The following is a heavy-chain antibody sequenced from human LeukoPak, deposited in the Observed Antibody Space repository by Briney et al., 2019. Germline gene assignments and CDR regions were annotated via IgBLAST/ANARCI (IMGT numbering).Heavy chain of an antibody. V-gene: IGHV4-34*01. CDR3: ARGAARYYYYMDV. CDR2: VNHSGST. CDR1: GGSFSGYY. D-gene: IGHD6-6*01. Sequence: EPSETLSLTCTVYGGSFSGYYWSWIPQPPGKGLEWIGEVNHSGSTNYNPSLKSRVTISVDTSKNQFSLKLSSVTAADTAVYYCARGAARYYYYMDVWGKGTTVTVSS. J-gene: IGHJ6*03.